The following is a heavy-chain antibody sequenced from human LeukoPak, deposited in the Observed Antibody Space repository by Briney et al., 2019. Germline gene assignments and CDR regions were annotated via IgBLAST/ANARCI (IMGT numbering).Heavy chain of an antibody. D-gene: IGHD2-21*02. CDR1: GDSISNYY. V-gene: IGHV4-59*01. CDR3: ARVDGTAYYAMDV. Sequence: SETLSLTCTVSGDSISNYYWSWIRQPPGKGLEWIGYIYFSGSTNYSPSLKSRVTISVDTSKNQFSLRLNSVTAADTAVYYCARVDGTAYYAMDVWGQGTTVTVSS. J-gene: IGHJ6*02. CDR2: IYFSGST.